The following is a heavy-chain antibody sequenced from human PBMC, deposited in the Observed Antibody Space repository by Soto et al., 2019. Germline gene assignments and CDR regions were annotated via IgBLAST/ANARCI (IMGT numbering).Heavy chain of an antibody. CDR2: IGTAGDP. V-gene: IGHV3-13*05. CDR1: GFTFSSYD. CDR3: ARRHTREGAFDI. D-gene: IGHD1-26*01. Sequence: GGSLRLSCAASGFTFSSYDMYWVRQATGKGLEWVSAIGTAGDPYYPGSVKGRFTISRENAKNSLYLQMNSLRAGDTAVYYCARRHTREGAFDIWGQGTMVTVSS. J-gene: IGHJ3*02.